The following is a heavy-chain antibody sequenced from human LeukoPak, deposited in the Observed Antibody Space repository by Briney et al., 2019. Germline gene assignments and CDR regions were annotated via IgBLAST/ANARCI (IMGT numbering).Heavy chain of an antibody. CDR2: INPNSGGT. V-gene: IGHV1-2*04. CDR3: ARSRVPAAGKPPDFDY. D-gene: IGHD2-2*01. Sequence: ASVKVSCKASGYTFTDYYIHWVRQAPGQGLQWMGWINPNSGGTKYAQKFQGWVTMTRDTSISTAYMELSRLRSDDTAVYYCARSRVPAAGKPPDFDYWGQGTLVTVSS. CDR1: GYTFTDYY. J-gene: IGHJ4*02.